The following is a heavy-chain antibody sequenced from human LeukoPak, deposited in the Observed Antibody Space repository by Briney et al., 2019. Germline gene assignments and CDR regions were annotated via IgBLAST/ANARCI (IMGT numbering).Heavy chain of an antibody. CDR3: ARGAPWGYDFWSGYTNAFDI. CDR1: GGSISSYY. J-gene: IGHJ3*02. V-gene: IGHV4-59*01. CDR2: IYYSGST. Sequence: PSETLSLTCTVSGGSISSYYWSWIRQPPGKGLEWIGYIYYSGSTNYNPSLKSRVTISVDTSKNQFSLKLSSVTAADTAVYYCARGAPWGYDFWSGYTNAFDIWGQGTLVTVPS. D-gene: IGHD3-3*01.